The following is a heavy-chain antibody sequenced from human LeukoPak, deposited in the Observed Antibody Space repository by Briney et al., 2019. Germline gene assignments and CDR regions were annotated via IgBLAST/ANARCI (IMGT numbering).Heavy chain of an antibody. J-gene: IGHJ6*03. Sequence: GGSLRLSCAASGFTFSSYWMSWVRQAPGKGLEWVANIKQDGSEKYYVDSVKGRFTISRDNAKNSLYLQMNSLRAEDTAVYYCARAKDVYGDYTSPDYYYYYMDVWGKGTTVTVSS. CDR2: IKQDGSEK. V-gene: IGHV3-7*01. D-gene: IGHD4-17*01. CDR3: ARAKDVYGDYTSPDYYYYYMDV. CDR1: GFTFSSYW.